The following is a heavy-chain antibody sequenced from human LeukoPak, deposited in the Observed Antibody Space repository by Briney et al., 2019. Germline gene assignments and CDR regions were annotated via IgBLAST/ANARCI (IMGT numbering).Heavy chain of an antibody. Sequence: PGGSLRLSCAASGFTFSSYAMGWVRQAPGKGLEWVSDISVSGDRIYYADSVKGQVTISRDNSKNTLFLQMNSLRAEDTAVYYCAKEGRSSWYFHEVDYWGQGTLVTVSS. CDR2: ISVSGDRI. J-gene: IGHJ4*02. CDR3: AKEGRSSWYFHEVDY. CDR1: GFTFSSYA. D-gene: IGHD6-13*01. V-gene: IGHV3-23*01.